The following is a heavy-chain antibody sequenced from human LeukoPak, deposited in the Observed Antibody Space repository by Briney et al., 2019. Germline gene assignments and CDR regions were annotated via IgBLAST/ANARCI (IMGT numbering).Heavy chain of an antibody. D-gene: IGHD3-16*02. CDR3: ARLRLLRLGELSSDFDY. V-gene: IGHV1-18*01. J-gene: IGHJ4*02. CDR2: ISAYNGNT. Sequence: ASVKVSCKASGCTFTSYGISWVRQAPGQGLEWMGWISAYNGNTNYAQKLQGRVTMTTDTSTSTAYMELRSLRPDDTAVYYCARLRLLRLGELSSDFDYWGRGTLVTVSS. CDR1: GCTFTSYG.